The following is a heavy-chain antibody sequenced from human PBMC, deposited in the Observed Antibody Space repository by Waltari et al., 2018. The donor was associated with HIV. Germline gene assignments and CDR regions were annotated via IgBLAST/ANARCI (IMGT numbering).Heavy chain of an antibody. V-gene: IGHV3-15*01. CDR2: SKSKTDGGRT. CDR3: TADSERHYSSGWTKTDY. J-gene: IGHJ4*02. D-gene: IGHD6-19*01. Sequence: EVQLVESGGGLVKPGGSLRLSCAASGFTFSNAWMSWVRQAPGQGLEWVGGSKSKTDGGRTDYAAAVKVRFTISRDDSKNTLYLQRNSLKTENTAVYYCTADSERHYSSGWTKTDYWGQGTLVTVSS. CDR1: GFTFSNAW.